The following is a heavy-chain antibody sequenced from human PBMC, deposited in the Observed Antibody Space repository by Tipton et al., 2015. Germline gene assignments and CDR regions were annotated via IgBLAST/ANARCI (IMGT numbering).Heavy chain of an antibody. J-gene: IGHJ4*02. Sequence: GLVKPSETLSLACRVSGDSIRNKHWSWIRQPAEKGLEWIGYIYYSGSTNYNPSLKSRLNISVDASKSQFSLKLTSVTAADTAVYFCARHGFLSYDYGGYPFDSWGQGTLVTVSS. V-gene: IGHV4-59*08. CDR3: ARHGFLSYDYGGYPFDS. D-gene: IGHD3-22*01. CDR1: GDSIRNKH. CDR2: IYYSGST.